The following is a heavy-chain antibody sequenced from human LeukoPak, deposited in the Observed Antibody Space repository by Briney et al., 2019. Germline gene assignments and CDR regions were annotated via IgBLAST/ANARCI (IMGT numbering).Heavy chain of an antibody. V-gene: IGHV4-59*08. CDR1: GGSISSSY. CDR3: ARHEGSSEYYKY. CDR2: IYHGGTI. D-gene: IGHD3-10*01. J-gene: IGHJ4*02. Sequence: PSETLSLTCTVSGGSISSSYWSWIRQSPGKGLEWIGYIYHGGTIKYNPSLKSRVTISVDASKNQCSLKLRSVTATDTAMYHCARHEGSSEYYKYWGLGTLVTVSS.